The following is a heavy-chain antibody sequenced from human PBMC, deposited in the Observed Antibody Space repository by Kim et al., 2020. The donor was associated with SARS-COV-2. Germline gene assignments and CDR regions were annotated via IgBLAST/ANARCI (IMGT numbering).Heavy chain of an antibody. Sequence: QKFQGRVTITADESTSTAYMELSSLRSEDTAVYYGARAMTTVTRFMLDYWGQGTLVTVSS. J-gene: IGHJ4*02. CDR3: ARAMTTVTRFMLDY. D-gene: IGHD4-17*01. V-gene: IGHV1-69*01.